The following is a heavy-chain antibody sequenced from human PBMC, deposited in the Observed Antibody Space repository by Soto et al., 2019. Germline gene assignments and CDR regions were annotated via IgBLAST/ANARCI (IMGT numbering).Heavy chain of an antibody. J-gene: IGHJ4*02. D-gene: IGHD1-20*01. CDR3: ARILIIGTTRGSYFDY. CDR1: GFIVSSNY. Sequence: GGSLRLSCAASGFIVSSNYMSWVRQAPGKGLEWVSVIYSDGSTHYTDSVKDRFIISRDISKNTLYLQMNSLRAEDTAVYYCARILIIGTTRGSYFDYWGQGTLVTVSS. V-gene: IGHV3-53*01. CDR2: IYSDGST.